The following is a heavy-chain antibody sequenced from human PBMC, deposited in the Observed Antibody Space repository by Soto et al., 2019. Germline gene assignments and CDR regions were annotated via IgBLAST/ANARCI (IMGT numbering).Heavy chain of an antibody. V-gene: IGHV1-8*01. D-gene: IGHD6-19*01. CDR1: GYTFTSYD. J-gene: IGHJ4*02. CDR2: MNPNSGNT. Sequence: QVQLVQSGAEVKKPGASVKVSCKASGYTFTSYDINWVRQATGQGLEGMGWMNPNSGNTGYAQKFKGRVTMTRTTSTTTVYMELSSPTSEDTSVYYCAREYSRGWSKDWGQGTLVTVSS. CDR3: AREYSRGWSKD.